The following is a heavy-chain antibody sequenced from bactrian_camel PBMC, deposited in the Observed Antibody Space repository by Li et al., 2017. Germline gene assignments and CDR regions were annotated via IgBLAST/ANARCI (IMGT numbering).Heavy chain of an antibody. CDR1: GDVYNTVY. CDR3: AAEVPFGTGTPKTF. J-gene: IGHJ4*01. CDR2: VYTIGGRT. D-gene: IGHD5*01. V-gene: IGHV3S54*01. Sequence: HVQLVESGGGSVQAGGSLRLTCSASGDVYNTVYMGWFRRPPGKGREPVAAVYTIGGRTEYADSVKGRFTVSRDNAKNSLYLQMNDLRPEDTGIYDCAAEVPFGTGTPKTFWGQGTQVTVS.